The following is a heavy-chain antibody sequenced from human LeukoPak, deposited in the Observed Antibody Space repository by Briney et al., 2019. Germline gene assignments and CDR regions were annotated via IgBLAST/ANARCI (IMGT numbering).Heavy chain of an antibody. D-gene: IGHD1-1*01. V-gene: IGHV3-30*18. CDR2: ISYDGSNK. CDR1: GFTFSSYG. J-gene: IGHJ4*02. Sequence: GGSLRLSCAASGFTFSSYGMHWVRQAPGKGLEWVAVISYDGSNKYYADSVKGRFTISRDNSKNTLYLQMNSLRAEDTAVYYCAKDGYWNDVSYLDYWGQGTLVTVSS. CDR3: AKDGYWNDVSYLDY.